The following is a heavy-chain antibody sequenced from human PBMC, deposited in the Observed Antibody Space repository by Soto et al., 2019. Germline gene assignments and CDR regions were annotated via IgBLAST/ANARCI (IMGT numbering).Heavy chain of an antibody. V-gene: IGHV4-59*01. J-gene: IGHJ4*02. CDR3: ARFAGGYGGNWPIDY. D-gene: IGHD2-15*01. Sequence: PSETLSLTCTVSGGSISSYYWSWIRQPPGKGLEWIGYIYYSGSTNYNPSLKSRVTISVDTSKNQFSLKLSSVTAADTAVYYCARFAGGYGGNWPIDYWGQGTLVTVS. CDR1: GGSISSYY. CDR2: IYYSGST.